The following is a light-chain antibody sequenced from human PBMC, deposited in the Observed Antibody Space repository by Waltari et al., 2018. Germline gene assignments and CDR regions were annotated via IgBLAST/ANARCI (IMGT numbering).Light chain of an antibody. Sequence: SYELTQPPSVSVSPGQTARITCSGEALSKQLGYCYQQKSGRAPVLMIYTDSGRPSGIPERFSGSSSGTTVTLTISAVQPEDEADYYCQSAHSNGSDVVFGGGTKLTVL. V-gene: IGLV3-25*03. CDR1: ALSKQL. CDR3: QSAHSNGSDVV. CDR2: TDS. J-gene: IGLJ2*01.